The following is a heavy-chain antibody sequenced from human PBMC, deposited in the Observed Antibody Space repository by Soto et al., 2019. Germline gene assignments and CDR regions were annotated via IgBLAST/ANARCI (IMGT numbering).Heavy chain of an antibody. CDR1: GFSLSSSGVG. CDR2: FYWDDDK. V-gene: IGHV2-5*02. D-gene: IGHD2-15*01. Sequence: QITLKESGPTLAKPTQTLTLTCTFSGFSLSSSGVGVGWFRQPPGKALEWLTFFYWDDDKRYSPYLKSRLTITKDNTKNQVVLTITNMYPQDTATYYLARLVVSGMTYDFNYCGQGTLLTVSS. J-gene: IGHJ4*02. CDR3: ARLVVSGMTYDFNY.